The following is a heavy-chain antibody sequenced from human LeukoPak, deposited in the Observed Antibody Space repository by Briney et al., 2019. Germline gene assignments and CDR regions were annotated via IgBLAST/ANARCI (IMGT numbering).Heavy chain of an antibody. V-gene: IGHV3-23*01. Sequence: GGSLRLSCVATGFTFSSYAMSWVRQAPGKGLEWVSAISGSGGSTYYADSVKGRFTISRDNSKNTLYLQMNSLRAEDTAVYYCEKVEWNSELLWFGEVLSPLAYFDCWGQGTLVTVSS. CDR3: EKVEWNSELLWFGEVLSPLAYFDC. CDR2: ISGSGGST. CDR1: GFTFSSYA. D-gene: IGHD3-10*01. J-gene: IGHJ4*02.